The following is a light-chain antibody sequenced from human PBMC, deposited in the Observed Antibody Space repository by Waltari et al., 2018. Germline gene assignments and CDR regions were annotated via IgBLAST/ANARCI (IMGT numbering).Light chain of an antibody. V-gene: IGKV1-9*01. CDR2: AAS. J-gene: IGKJ4*01. CDR3: QQLHAYPLS. Sequence: DIQLTQSPSFLSASVGDRVTITCRASQVISSHLAWYQQEPGKAPKLLIYAASTLQTGVPSRFSGSGSGTEFTLRISSLQPEDFGSYYCQQLHAYPLSFGGGTK. CDR1: QVISSH.